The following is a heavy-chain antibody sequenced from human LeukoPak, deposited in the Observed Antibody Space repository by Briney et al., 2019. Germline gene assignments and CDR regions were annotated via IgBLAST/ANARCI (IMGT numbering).Heavy chain of an antibody. Sequence: GGSLRLSCAASGFTFSSYAMSWVRQAPGKGLEWVSAISGSGGSTYYADSVKGRFTISRDNSKNTLYLQMNSLRAEDTVIYYCASSGSYYFPFDYWGQGTLVTVSS. D-gene: IGHD3-10*01. J-gene: IGHJ4*02. CDR3: ASSGSYYFPFDY. CDR1: GFTFSSYA. V-gene: IGHV3-23*01. CDR2: ISGSGGST.